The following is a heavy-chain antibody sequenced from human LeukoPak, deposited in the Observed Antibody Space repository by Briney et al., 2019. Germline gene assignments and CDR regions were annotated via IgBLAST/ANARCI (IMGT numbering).Heavy chain of an antibody. CDR1: GDSINGYY. D-gene: IGHD6-19*01. Sequence: SETLSLTCTVSGDSINGYYWSWIRQSPGKGLEWIGYIYYTGGINYSPSLKNRVSISVDTSKNQFSLKLTSVTAADTAVYYCARHISVSYDAFDIWGRGTTVTVSS. CDR3: ARHISVSYDAFDI. J-gene: IGHJ3*02. V-gene: IGHV4-59*08. CDR2: IYYTGGI.